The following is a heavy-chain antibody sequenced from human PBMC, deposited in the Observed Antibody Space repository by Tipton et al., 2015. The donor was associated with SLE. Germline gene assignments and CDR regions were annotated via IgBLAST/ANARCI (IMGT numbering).Heavy chain of an antibody. J-gene: IGHJ3*02. Sequence: TLSLTCTVSGGSISSSSYYWGWLRQPPGKGLEWIGSIYYSGSTYYNPSLKSRVTISVDTSKNQFSLKLSSVTAADTAVYYCARRIAAAGTGAFDIWGQGTMVTVSS. CDR3: ARRIAAAGTGAFDI. CDR2: IYYSGST. D-gene: IGHD6-13*01. V-gene: IGHV4-39*01. CDR1: GGSISSSSYY.